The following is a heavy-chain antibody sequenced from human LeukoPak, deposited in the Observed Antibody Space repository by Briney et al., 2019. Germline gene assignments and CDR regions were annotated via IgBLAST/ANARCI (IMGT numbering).Heavy chain of an antibody. D-gene: IGHD3-22*01. Sequence: GGSLRLSCAASGFTFSSYAMPWVRQAPGKGLEWVAVISYDGSNKYYADSVKGRFTISRDNSKNTLYLQMNSLRAEDTAVYYCARRPYYYDSSGVDYWGQGTLVTVSS. CDR3: ARRPYYYDSSGVDY. CDR1: GFTFSSYA. V-gene: IGHV3-30-3*01. J-gene: IGHJ4*02. CDR2: ISYDGSNK.